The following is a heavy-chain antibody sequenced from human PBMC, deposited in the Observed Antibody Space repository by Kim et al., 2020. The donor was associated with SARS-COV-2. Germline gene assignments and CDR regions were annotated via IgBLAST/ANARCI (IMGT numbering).Heavy chain of an antibody. CDR2: VNHSGST. Sequence: SETLSLTCAVSGGSIRSSDWWTWVRQPPGRGLEWIGEVNHSGSTNYNPSLKSRVTISVDKSKNQFSLNLNSVTAADTAVYYCAREGFGDLAFDSWGQGTLVTVSS. CDR1: GGSIRSSDW. J-gene: IGHJ4*02. CDR3: AREGFGDLAFDS. V-gene: IGHV4-4*02. D-gene: IGHD3-10*01.